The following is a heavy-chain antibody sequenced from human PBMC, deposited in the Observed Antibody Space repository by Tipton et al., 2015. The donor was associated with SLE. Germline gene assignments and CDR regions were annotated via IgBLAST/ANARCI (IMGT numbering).Heavy chain of an antibody. V-gene: IGHV3-48*01. CDR1: GFTFSSYG. D-gene: IGHD3-3*01. J-gene: IGHJ4*02. Sequence: SLRLSCAASGFTFSSYGMNWVRLTPGKGLEWVSYISHSSSTIYYADSVKGRFTISRDNAKNSLYLQLNSLRAEDSGVYYCARDIWSGYYRRFDYWGQGTLVTVSS. CDR3: ARDIWSGYYRRFDY. CDR2: ISHSSSTI.